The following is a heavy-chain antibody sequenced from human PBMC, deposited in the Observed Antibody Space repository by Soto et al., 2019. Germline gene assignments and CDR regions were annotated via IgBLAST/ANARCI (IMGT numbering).Heavy chain of an antibody. Sequence: ASVKVSCKASGYTFTGYYMHWVRQAPGQGLEWMGWINPNSGGTNYAQKFQGWVTMTRDTSISTAYMELSRLRSDGTAVYYCARGGCSSTSCYEHYYYYYMDVWGKGTTVTVSS. V-gene: IGHV1-2*04. CDR2: INPNSGGT. D-gene: IGHD2-2*01. CDR1: GYTFTGYY. CDR3: ARGGCSSTSCYEHYYYYYMDV. J-gene: IGHJ6*03.